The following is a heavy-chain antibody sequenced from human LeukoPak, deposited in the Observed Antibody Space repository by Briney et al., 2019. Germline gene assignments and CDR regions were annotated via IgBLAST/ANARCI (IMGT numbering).Heavy chain of an antibody. V-gene: IGHV3-21*01. D-gene: IGHD1-26*01. J-gene: IGHJ4*02. Sequence: GGSLRLSCAASGFTFSSYSMNWVRQAPGKGLEWVSSISSSSSYIYYADSVKGRFTISRDNAKNSLYLQMNSLRAEDTAVYYCARSSIRSGSYRFLYFDYWGQGTLVTASS. CDR3: ARSSIRSGSYRFLYFDY. CDR1: GFTFSSYS. CDR2: ISSSSSYI.